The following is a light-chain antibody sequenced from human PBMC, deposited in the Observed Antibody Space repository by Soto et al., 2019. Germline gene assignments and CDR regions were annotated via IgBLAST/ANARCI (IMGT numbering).Light chain of an antibody. CDR3: SSYAGSNNFV. Sequence: QSALTQPPSASGSPGQSVTISCTGTSSDVGGYNYVSWYQQHPGKAPKLMIYEVSERPSGVPDRFSGSKSSNTASLTVPGLQAEDEADYYCSSYAGSNNFVFGTGTQLTVL. V-gene: IGLV2-8*01. J-gene: IGLJ1*01. CDR2: EVS. CDR1: SSDVGGYNY.